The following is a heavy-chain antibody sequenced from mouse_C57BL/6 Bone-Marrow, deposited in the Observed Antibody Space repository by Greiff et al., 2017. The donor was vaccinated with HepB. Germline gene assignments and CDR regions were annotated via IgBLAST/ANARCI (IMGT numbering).Heavy chain of an antibody. V-gene: IGHV3-6*01. CDR2: ISYDGSN. Sequence: EVQRVESGPGLVKPSQSLSLTCSVTGYSITSGYYWNWIRQFPGNKLEWMGYISYDGSNNYNPSLKNRISITRDTSKNQFFLKLNFVTTEDTATYYCARGNYGSSPYFDYWGQGTTLTVSS. CDR1: GYSITSGYY. CDR3: ARGNYGSSPYFDY. D-gene: IGHD1-1*01. J-gene: IGHJ2*01.